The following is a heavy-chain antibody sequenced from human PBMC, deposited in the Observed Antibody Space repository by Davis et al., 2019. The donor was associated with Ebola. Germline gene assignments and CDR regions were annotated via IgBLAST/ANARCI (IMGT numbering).Heavy chain of an antibody. D-gene: IGHD2-8*01. J-gene: IGHJ6*02. CDR3: ARGVYARPYYYYYGMDV. Sequence: PSETLSLTCTVSGGSISSGDYYWSWIRQPPGKGLEWIGEINHSGSTNYNPSLKSRVTISVDTSKNQFSLKLSSVTAADTAVYYCARGVYARPYYYYYGMDVWGQGTTVTVSS. CDR1: GGSISSGDYY. V-gene: IGHV4-39*07. CDR2: INHSGST.